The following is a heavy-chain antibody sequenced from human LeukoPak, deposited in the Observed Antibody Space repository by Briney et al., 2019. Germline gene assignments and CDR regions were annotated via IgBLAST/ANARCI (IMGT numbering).Heavy chain of an antibody. J-gene: IGHJ3*02. CDR1: GGSISSYY. Sequence: ASETLSLTCTVSGGSISSYYWSWIRQPAGKGLEWIGRIYNSGSTNYNPSLKSRVTISVDTSKNQFSLKLTSVTAADTAVYYCATMGSSIVASDGTFDIWGQGTMVTVSS. D-gene: IGHD6-6*01. CDR2: IYNSGST. V-gene: IGHV4-4*07. CDR3: ATMGSSIVASDGTFDI.